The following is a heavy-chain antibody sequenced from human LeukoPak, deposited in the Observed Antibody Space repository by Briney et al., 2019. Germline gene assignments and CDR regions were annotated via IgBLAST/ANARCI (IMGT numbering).Heavy chain of an antibody. CDR2: INHSGST. V-gene: IGHV4-34*01. D-gene: IGHD5-12*01. Sequence: SETLSLTCAVYGGSFSGYYWSWIRQPPGKGLEWIGEINHSGSTNYNPSLKSRVTISVDTSKNQFSLKLSSVTAADTAVYYCARGRKPRYSGYDLAYYYYMDVWGKGTTVTVSS. CDR1: GGSFSGYY. CDR3: ARGRKPRYSGYDLAYYYYMDV. J-gene: IGHJ6*03.